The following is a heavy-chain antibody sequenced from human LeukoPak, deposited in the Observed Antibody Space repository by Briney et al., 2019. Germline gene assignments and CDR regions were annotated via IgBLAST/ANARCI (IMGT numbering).Heavy chain of an antibody. CDR2: MYYTGST. CDR3: AGTYFAFHMGGAFDI. V-gene: IGHV4-59*08. CDR1: GGSISSYY. J-gene: IGHJ3*02. Sequence: SETLSLTCTVWGGSISSYYWSWLRQPPGKALEWIGYMYYTGSTNYNSSLKSRVIMSADMTKNQFSLRLSSVTAADTAVYYCAGTYFAFHMGGAFDIWGQGTVVTVSS. D-gene: IGHD2-21*01.